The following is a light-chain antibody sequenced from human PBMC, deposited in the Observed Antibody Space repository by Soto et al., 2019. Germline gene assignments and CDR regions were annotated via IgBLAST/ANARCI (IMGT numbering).Light chain of an antibody. CDR2: GAA. V-gene: IGKV3-20*01. CDR1: QSVFSY. Sequence: EIVLTQSPGTLSLSPGERATLSCGASQSVFSYLAWYQQKPGQAPRLLIYGAATRATGIPARFSGSGSGTDFTLTISRLEPEDFAVYYCQQYGSSRTFGQGTKVDIK. J-gene: IGKJ1*01. CDR3: QQYGSSRT.